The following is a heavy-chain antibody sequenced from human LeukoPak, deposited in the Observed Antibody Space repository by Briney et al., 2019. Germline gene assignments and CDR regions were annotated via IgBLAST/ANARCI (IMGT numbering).Heavy chain of an antibody. CDR3: ATTYCGGDCPGY. CDR2: IIPIFGTA. D-gene: IGHD2-21*01. Sequence: SVKVSCKASGYTFTSYDISWVRQAPGQGLEWMGGIIPIFGTANYAQKFQGRVTITTDESTSTAYMELSSLRSEDTAVYYCATTYCGGDCPGYWGQGTLVTVSS. V-gene: IGHV1-69*05. CDR1: GYTFTSYD. J-gene: IGHJ4*02.